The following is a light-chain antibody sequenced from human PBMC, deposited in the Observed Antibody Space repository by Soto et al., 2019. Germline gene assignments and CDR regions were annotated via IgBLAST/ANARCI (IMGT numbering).Light chain of an antibody. CDR1: SGHSSYA. CDR3: QTWGTGIHVV. Sequence: QPVLTQSPSASASLGASVKLTCTLSSGHSSYAIAWHQQQPEKGPRYLMKLNSDGSHSKGDGIPDRFSGSSSGAERYLIISSLQSEDEADYYCQTWGTGIHVVFGGGTKLTVL. V-gene: IGLV4-69*01. CDR2: LNSDGSH. J-gene: IGLJ2*01.